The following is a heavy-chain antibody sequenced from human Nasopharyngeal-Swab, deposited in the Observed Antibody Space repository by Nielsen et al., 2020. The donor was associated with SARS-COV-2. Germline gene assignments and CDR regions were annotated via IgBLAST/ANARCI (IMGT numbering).Heavy chain of an antibody. CDR3: ARAGGYCSGGSCRRHYYFDY. CDR2: IYYSGST. D-gene: IGHD2-15*01. Sequence: WIRQPPGKGLEWIGYIYYSGSTYYNPSLKGRVTISVDTSKNQFSLKLSSVTAADTAVYYCARAGGYCSGGSCRRHYYFDYWGQGTLVTVSS. V-gene: IGHV4-31*02. J-gene: IGHJ4*02.